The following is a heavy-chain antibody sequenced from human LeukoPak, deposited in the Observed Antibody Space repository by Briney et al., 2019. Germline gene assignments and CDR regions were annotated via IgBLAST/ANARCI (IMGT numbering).Heavy chain of an antibody. CDR1: VVSFRAHY. D-gene: IGHD2-2*02. Sequence: KSSETLSLTRAVHVVSFRAHYRSWIPQSPGKGLEWIGETNPWGQTNYNPSLKSRVTISVGPSENRFSLRLTSVTAADRAVYFCARIRCGHSDEICYNYWGRGTLVTVSS. CDR2: TNPWGQT. J-gene: IGHJ4*02. CDR3: ARIRCGHSDEICYNY. V-gene: IGHV4-34*01.